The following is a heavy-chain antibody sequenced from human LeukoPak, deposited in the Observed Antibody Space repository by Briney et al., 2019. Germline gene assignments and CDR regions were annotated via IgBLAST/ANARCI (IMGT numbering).Heavy chain of an antibody. Sequence: SETLSLPCTASGGSVSTYYWTWIRQPPGKGLEWAGHIYYSGSTNYNHSPRSRGSISVDTSKNQFSLKMTSVTAADTAVDYCARGKVTAIVDYWGQGTLVTVSS. J-gene: IGHJ4*02. CDR1: GGSVSTYY. V-gene: IGHV4-59*02. CDR2: IYYSGST. CDR3: ARGKVTAIVDY. D-gene: IGHD5-18*01.